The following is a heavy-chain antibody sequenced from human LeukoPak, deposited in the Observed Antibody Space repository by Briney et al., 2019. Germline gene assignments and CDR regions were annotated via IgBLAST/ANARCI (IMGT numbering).Heavy chain of an antibody. Sequence: GGSLRLSCAASGFTFSSSAMHWLRQPPGKGLECVAFIQSDGSYKHYSDSVKGRFTISRDNAKNTLYLEMNSLRVVDRGVYYCATHCSGTICQRDGWSQGSLVTV. J-gene: IGHJ4*02. CDR3: ATHCSGTICQRDG. CDR2: IQSDGSYK. CDR1: GFTFSSSA. V-gene: IGHV3-30*02. D-gene: IGHD2-2*01.